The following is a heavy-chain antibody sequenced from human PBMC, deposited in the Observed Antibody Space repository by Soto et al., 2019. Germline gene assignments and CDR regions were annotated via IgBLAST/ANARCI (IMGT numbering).Heavy chain of an antibody. Sequence: SETLSLTCTFSVDSISSYYWSWIRQPAGKGLEWIGRIYTSGSTNYNPSLKSRVTMSVDTSKNQFSLKLSSVTAADTAVYYCAGGVDQYNFEYWGQGTLVIVS. D-gene: IGHD3-3*01. J-gene: IGHJ4*02. CDR1: VDSISSYY. CDR3: AGGVDQYNFEY. V-gene: IGHV4-4*07. CDR2: IYTSGST.